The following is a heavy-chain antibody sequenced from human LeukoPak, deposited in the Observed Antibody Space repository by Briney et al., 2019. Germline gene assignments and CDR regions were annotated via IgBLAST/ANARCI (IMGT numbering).Heavy chain of an antibody. CDR3: ARGYCSGTSCYYPYYFDS. CDR2: IIPIFGTA. V-gene: IGHV1-69*05. J-gene: IGHJ4*02. D-gene: IGHD2-2*01. Sequence: SVKVSCKASGGTFSSYAINWVRQAPGQGLEWMGGIIPIFGTANYAQKFQGRVTITTDESTSTAYMDLSSLRSEDTAVYYCARGYCSGTSCYYPYYFDSWGQGTLVTVSS. CDR1: GGTFSSYA.